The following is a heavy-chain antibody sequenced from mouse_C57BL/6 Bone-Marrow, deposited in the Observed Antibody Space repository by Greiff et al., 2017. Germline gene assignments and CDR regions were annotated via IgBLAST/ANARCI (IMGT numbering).Heavy chain of an antibody. Sequence: EVQLQQSGAELVRPGASVKLSCTASGFNIKDDYMHWVKQRPEQGLEWIGWIDPENGDTEYASKFQGKATITADTSSNTAYLQLSSLTSEDTAVYYCTTFEGYYGGYWGQGTTLTVSS. CDR2: IDPENGDT. CDR3: TTFEGYYGGY. V-gene: IGHV14-4*01. J-gene: IGHJ2*01. D-gene: IGHD2-3*01. CDR1: GFNIKDDY.